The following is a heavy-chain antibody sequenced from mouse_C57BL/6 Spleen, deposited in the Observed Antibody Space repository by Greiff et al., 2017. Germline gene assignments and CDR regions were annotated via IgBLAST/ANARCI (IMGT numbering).Heavy chain of an antibody. CDR2: IDPETGGT. J-gene: IGHJ3*01. CDR3: TLNYYGNFFAY. D-gene: IGHD2-1*01. V-gene: IGHV1-15*01. Sequence: QVQLQQSGAELVRPGASVTLSCKASGYTFTDYEMHWVKQTPVHGLEWIGAIDPETGGTAYNQKFKGKAILTADKSSSTAYMELRSLTSEDSAVYYCTLNYYGNFFAYWGQGTLVTVSA. CDR1: GYTFTDYE.